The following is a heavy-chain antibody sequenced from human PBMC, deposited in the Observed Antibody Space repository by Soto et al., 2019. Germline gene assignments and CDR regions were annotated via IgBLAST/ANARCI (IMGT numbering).Heavy chain of an antibody. V-gene: IGHV4-39*01. D-gene: IGHD1-26*01. J-gene: IGHJ4*02. CDR3: ARTSWEILIDDF. Sequence: AETLSLTCTFSCGSISSSSYYLGWIRQPPGKGLEWIGSIYYSGSTYYNPSLKSRVTISVDTSKSQFSLKLSSVTAADTAVYSCARTSWEILIDDFWGQGTLVTVSS. CDR2: IYYSGST. CDR1: CGSISSSSYY.